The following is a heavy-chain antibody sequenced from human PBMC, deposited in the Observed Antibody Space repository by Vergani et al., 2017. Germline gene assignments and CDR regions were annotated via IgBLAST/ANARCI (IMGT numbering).Heavy chain of an antibody. Sequence: QVQLEESGGGVVQPGRSLRLSCAGSGFTLSSHAMHWVRQAPGKGLEWVAVIWYDGSKEYYADSVKGRFTISRDNSKNKLYLQMNNLRAADTAVYYCAKWLMSGVGAFDSWGQGALVTVSA. CDR1: GFTLSSHA. CDR2: IWYDGSKE. CDR3: AKWLMSGVGAFDS. D-gene: IGHD2-8*01. J-gene: IGHJ4*02. V-gene: IGHV3-33*06.